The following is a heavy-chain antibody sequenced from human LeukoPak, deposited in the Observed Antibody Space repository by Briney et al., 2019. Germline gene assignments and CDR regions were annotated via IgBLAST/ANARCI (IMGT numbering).Heavy chain of an antibody. J-gene: IGHJ4*02. CDR2: ISSSSSTI. Sequence: GGSLRLSCAASGFTFSSYSMNWVRQAPGKGLEWVSYISSSSSTIYYADSVKGRFTISRDNAKNSLYLQMNSLRAEDTAVYYCARGGYYLRPYFDYWGQGTLVTVSS. CDR3: ARGGYYLRPYFDY. CDR1: GFTFSSYS. V-gene: IGHV3-48*01. D-gene: IGHD3-22*01.